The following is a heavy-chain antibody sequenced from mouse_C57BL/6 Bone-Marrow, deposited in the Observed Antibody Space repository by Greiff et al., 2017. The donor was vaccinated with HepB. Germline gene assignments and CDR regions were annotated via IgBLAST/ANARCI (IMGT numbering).Heavy chain of an antibody. V-gene: IGHV2-6*01. CDR3: ALLYGTSYAMDY. Sequence: QVQLKESGPGLVAPSQSLSITCTVSGFSLTSYGVDWVRQSPGKGLEWLGVIWGVGSTNYNSALKSRLSISKDNSKSQVFLKMNSLQTDDPAMYYCALLYGTSYAMDYWGQGTSVTVSS. D-gene: IGHD1-1*01. CDR2: IWGVGST. J-gene: IGHJ4*01. CDR1: GFSLTSYG.